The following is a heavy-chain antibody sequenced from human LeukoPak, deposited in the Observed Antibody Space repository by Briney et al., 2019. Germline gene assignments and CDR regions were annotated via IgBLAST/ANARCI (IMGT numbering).Heavy chain of an antibody. Sequence: GGSLRLSCAASGFTFSSYAMHWVRQAPDKGLEWVAVISYDGSNKYYADSVKGRFTISRDNSKNTLYLQMNSLRAEDTAVYYCARDSCSSTSCYSRGSYYYYYGMDVWGQGTTVTVSS. CDR1: GFTFSSYA. J-gene: IGHJ6*02. D-gene: IGHD2-2*02. V-gene: IGHV3-30-3*01. CDR3: ARDSCSSTSCYSRGSYYYYYGMDV. CDR2: ISYDGSNK.